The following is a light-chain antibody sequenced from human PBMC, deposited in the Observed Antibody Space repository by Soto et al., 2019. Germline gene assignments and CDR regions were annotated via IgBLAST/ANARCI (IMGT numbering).Light chain of an antibody. Sequence: QSVLTQPPSVSAAPGQKVTISWSGSSSNIGNNYVSWYQQLPGTAPKLLIYDNNKRPSGIPDRFSGSKSGTSATLGITGLQTGDEADYYCGTWDSSLSAWVFGGGTKVTDL. V-gene: IGLV1-51*01. CDR3: GTWDSSLSAWV. J-gene: IGLJ3*02. CDR1: SSNIGNNY. CDR2: DNN.